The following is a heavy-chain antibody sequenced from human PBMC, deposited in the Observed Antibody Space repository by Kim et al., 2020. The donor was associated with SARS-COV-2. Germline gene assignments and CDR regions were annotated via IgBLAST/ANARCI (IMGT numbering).Heavy chain of an antibody. CDR2: ISSDGTQK. J-gene: IGHJ4*01. CDR1: GFAFSDSP. CDR3: ATDWAAFSSGTYVFDF. V-gene: IGHV3-30*04. Sequence: GGSLRLSCATSGFAFSDSPLHWVRQSPGTGLEWVALISSDGTQKNYPNSVRGRFTISRDISKRTLFLQMNSLRPEDTAVYYCATDWAAFSSGTYVFDFWG. D-gene: IGHD3-10*01.